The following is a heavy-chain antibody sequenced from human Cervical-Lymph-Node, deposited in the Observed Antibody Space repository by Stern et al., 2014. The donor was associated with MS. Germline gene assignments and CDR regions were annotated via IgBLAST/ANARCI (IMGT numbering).Heavy chain of an antibody. Sequence: QLQLQESGPGLVKPSQTLSLTCAVSGGSVSSGSRYWSWIRQHPGKGLEWIGYISYSVNTYYSPSLQSRLTISMDTSKNQFSLKLRSVTVADTAIYYCARVTEFLRFFYPDYWGQGTLVTVSS. J-gene: IGHJ4*02. CDR3: ARVTEFLRFFYPDY. CDR2: ISYSVNT. D-gene: IGHD3-3*01. V-gene: IGHV4-31*11. CDR1: GGSVSSGSRY.